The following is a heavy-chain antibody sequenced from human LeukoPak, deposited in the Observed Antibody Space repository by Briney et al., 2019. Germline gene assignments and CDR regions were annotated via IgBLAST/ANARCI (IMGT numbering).Heavy chain of an antibody. CDR3: ARDAVGATTEY. Sequence: AGGSLRLSCAAFGLTVSSHYMSWVRQAPGKGLEWVSVIYSGGGTFYTDSVKGRFTISRDNSKDTLYLQMNSLRAEDTAIYYCARDAVGATTEYWGQGTLVTVSS. CDR2: IYSGGGT. CDR1: GLTVSSHY. V-gene: IGHV3-53*01. D-gene: IGHD1-26*01. J-gene: IGHJ4*02.